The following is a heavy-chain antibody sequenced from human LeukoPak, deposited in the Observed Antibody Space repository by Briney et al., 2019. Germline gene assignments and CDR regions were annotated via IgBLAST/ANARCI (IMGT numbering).Heavy chain of an antibody. CDR3: ARDSRGAFDY. CDR1: GFTFSSYW. D-gene: IGHD3-10*01. J-gene: IGHJ4*02. Sequence: PGGSLRLSCAASGFTFSSYWKSWVRQAPGKGLEWVASIKQDGSEKYYVDSVRGRFTISRDNAKNSLYLQMNSLRAEDTAVYYCARDSRGAFDYWGQGTLVIVSS. V-gene: IGHV3-7*01. CDR2: IKQDGSEK.